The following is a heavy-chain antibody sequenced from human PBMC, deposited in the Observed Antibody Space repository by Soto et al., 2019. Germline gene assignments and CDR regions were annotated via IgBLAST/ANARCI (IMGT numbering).Heavy chain of an antibody. J-gene: IGHJ4*02. CDR1: GGSISSYY. CDR2: IYYSGST. V-gene: IGHV4-59*01. CDR3: ARGSYYYDSSGYYHY. Sequence: SETLSLTCTVSGGSISSYYWSWIRQPPGKGLEWIGYIYYSGSTNYNPSLKSRVTTSVDTSKNQFSLKLSSVTAADTAVYYCARGSYYYDSSGYYHYWGQGIQVTVSS. D-gene: IGHD3-22*01.